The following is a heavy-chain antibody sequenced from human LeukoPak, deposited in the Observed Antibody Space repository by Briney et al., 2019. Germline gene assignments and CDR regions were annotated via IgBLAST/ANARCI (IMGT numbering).Heavy chain of an antibody. V-gene: IGHV3-30*18. CDR2: ISYDGSNK. D-gene: IGHD2-2*01. CDR3: AKDPKPAALYYYYYMDV. Sequence: GGSLRLSCAASGFTFSSYGMHWVRQAPGKGLEWVAVISYDGSNKYYADSVKGRFTISRDNSKNTLYLQMNGLRAEDTAVYYCAKDPKPAALYYYYYMDVWGKGTTVTVSS. CDR1: GFTFSSYG. J-gene: IGHJ6*03.